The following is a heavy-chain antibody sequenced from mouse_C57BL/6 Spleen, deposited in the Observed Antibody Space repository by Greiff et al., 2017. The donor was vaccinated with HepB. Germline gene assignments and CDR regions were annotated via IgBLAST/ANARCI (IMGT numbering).Heavy chain of an antibody. Sequence: QVQLQQPGAELVRPGSSVKLSCKASGYTFTSYWMDWVKQRPGQGLEWIGNIYPSDSETHYNQKFKDKSTLTVDKSSSTAYMQLSSLTSEDSAVYYCAGGRDGPLDYWGQGTTLTVSS. V-gene: IGHV1-61*01. J-gene: IGHJ2*01. D-gene: IGHD3-3*01. CDR3: AGGRDGPLDY. CDR1: GYTFTSYW. CDR2: IYPSDSET.